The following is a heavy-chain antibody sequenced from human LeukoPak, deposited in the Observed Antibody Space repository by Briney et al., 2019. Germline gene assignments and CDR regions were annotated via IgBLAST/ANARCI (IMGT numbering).Heavy chain of an antibody. CDR2: ISYDGSNK. D-gene: IGHD5-24*01. CDR3: AKDQGDGYNDY. Sequence: GGSLRLFCAASGFTFSSYGMHWVRQAPGKGLERVAVISYDGSNKYYADSVKGRFTISRDNSKNTLYLQMNSLRAEDTAVYYCAKDQGDGYNDYWGQGALVTVSS. J-gene: IGHJ4*02. V-gene: IGHV3-30*18. CDR1: GFTFSSYG.